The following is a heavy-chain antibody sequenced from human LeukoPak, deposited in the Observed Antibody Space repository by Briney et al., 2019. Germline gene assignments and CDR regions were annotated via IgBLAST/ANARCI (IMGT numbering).Heavy chain of an antibody. CDR1: GFTFSSYY. Sequence: GGTLRLSCAASGFTFSSYYMNWVHQAPGKGLQWVSSISTSSIYIYYADSVKGRFTISRDNAKNSLYLQMNSLRAEDTAVYYCASIRMGAAAGYDPYYFDYWGQGTLVTVSS. D-gene: IGHD6-13*01. J-gene: IGHJ4*02. CDR3: ASIRMGAAAGYDPYYFDY. CDR2: ISTSSIYI. V-gene: IGHV3-21*01.